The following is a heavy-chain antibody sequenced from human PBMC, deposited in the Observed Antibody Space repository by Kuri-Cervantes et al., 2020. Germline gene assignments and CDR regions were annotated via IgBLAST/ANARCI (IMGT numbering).Heavy chain of an antibody. J-gene: IGHJ4*02. CDR2: FDPEDGET. Sequence: ASVQVSCKVSGYTLTELSMHWVRQAPGKGREWMGGFDPEDGETIYAQKFQGRVTMTEDTSTDTAYMELSSLRSEDTAVYYCARGRETGRYFDWSLGYWGKGTLVTVSS. CDR1: GYTLTELS. CDR3: ARGRETGRYFDWSLGY. V-gene: IGHV1-24*01. D-gene: IGHD3-9*01.